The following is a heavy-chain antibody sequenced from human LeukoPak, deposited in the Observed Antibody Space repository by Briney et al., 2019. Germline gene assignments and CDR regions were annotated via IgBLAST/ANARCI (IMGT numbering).Heavy chain of an antibody. J-gene: IGHJ4*02. CDR1: GFTFSSYG. D-gene: IGHD5-24*01. V-gene: IGHV3-33*01. CDR3: ARDGGAYNLDY. Sequence: GRSLRLSCAASGFTFSSYGMHWVRQAPGKGLEWVAVIWYDGSNKDYADSVKGRFTISRDNSKNMLYLQMNSLTTEDTSVYYCARDGGAYNLDYWGQGTPVTVSS. CDR2: IWYDGSNK.